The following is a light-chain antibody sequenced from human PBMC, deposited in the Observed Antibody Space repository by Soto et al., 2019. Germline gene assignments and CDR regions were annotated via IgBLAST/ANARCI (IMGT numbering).Light chain of an antibody. J-gene: IGKJ1*01. CDR2: AAS. CDR3: QQDNSFPWT. Sequence: DIQMTQSPSSVSAPVGDRVTITCRSSQGVGSWLAWYQQKPGKAPKLLIFAASSLQSGVPSRFSGRGSGTEFTLTISSLQPEDVATYYCQQDNSFPWTFGQGTEVEIK. V-gene: IGKV1-12*01. CDR1: QGVGSW.